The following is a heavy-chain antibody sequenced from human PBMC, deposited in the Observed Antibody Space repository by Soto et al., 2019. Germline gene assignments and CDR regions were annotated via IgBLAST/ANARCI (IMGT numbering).Heavy chain of an antibody. J-gene: IGHJ4*02. D-gene: IGHD2-15*01. CDR1: GYTFTSYG. Sequence: ASVKVSCKASGYTFTSYGISWVRQAPGQGLEWKGWISAYNGNTNYAQKLQGRVTMTTDTSTSTAYMELRSLRSDDTAVYYCARVYCSGGSCSLTRAPGFFDYWGQGTLVTVSS. CDR2: ISAYNGNT. V-gene: IGHV1-18*01. CDR3: ARVYCSGGSCSLTRAPGFFDY.